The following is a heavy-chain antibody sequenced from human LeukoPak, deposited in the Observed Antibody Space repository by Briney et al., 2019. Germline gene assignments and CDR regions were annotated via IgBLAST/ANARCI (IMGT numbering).Heavy chain of an antibody. D-gene: IGHD3-22*01. Sequence: PGGSLRLSCAASGFTFSSYGMHWVRQAPGKGLEWVSVIYSGGSTYYADSVKGRFTISRDNSKNTLYLQMNSLRAEDTAVYYCARAEYYYDSSGYAFDYWGQGTLVTVSS. J-gene: IGHJ4*02. CDR3: ARAEYYYDSSGYAFDY. CDR2: IYSGGST. CDR1: GFTFSSYG. V-gene: IGHV3-53*01.